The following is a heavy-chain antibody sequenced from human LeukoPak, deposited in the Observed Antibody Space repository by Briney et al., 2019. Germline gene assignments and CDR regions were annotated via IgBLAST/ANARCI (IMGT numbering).Heavy chain of an antibody. CDR1: GGSISSSSYY. J-gene: IGHJ5*02. V-gene: IGHV4-39*01. D-gene: IGHD3-10*01. Sequence: PSETLSLTCTVSGGSISSSSYYWGWIRQPPGKGLEWIGSIYYSGSTYYNPSLKSRVTISVDTSKNQFSLKLRSVTAADTAVYYCARVRGVIIPPNWFDPWGQGTLVTVSS. CDR2: IYYSGST. CDR3: ARVRGVIIPPNWFDP.